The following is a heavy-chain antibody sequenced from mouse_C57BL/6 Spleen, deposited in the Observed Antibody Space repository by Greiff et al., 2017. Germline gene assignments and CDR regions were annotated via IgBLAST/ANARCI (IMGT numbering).Heavy chain of an antibody. D-gene: IGHD2-3*01. J-gene: IGHJ1*03. Sequence: DVMLVESGGGLVKPGGSLKLSCAASGFTFSDYGMHWVRQAPEKGLEWVAYISSGSSTIYYADTVKGRFTISRDNAKNTLFLQMTSLRSEDTAMYYCARGDGHYWYFDVWGTGTTVTVSS. CDR1: GFTFSDYG. CDR2: ISSGSSTI. V-gene: IGHV5-17*01. CDR3: ARGDGHYWYFDV.